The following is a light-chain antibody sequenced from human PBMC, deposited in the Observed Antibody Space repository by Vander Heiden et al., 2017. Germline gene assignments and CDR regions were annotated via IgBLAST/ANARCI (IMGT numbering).Light chain of an antibody. Sequence: SALTQPASVSGSPRQSITISCTGTSSDVGSYNLVSWYQQHPGKAPKLMIYEVSKRPSGVSNRFSGSKSGNTAALTISGLQAEDEADYYCCSYAGSSTVFGGGTKLTVL. CDR1: SSDVGSYNL. CDR3: CSYAGSSTV. CDR2: EVS. J-gene: IGLJ2*01. V-gene: IGLV2-23*02.